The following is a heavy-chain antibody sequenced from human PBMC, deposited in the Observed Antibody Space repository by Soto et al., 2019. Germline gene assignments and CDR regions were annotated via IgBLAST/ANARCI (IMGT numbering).Heavy chain of an antibody. V-gene: IGHV1-18*01. Sequence: ASVKVSCKASGYTFTSYGISWVRQAPGQGLEWMGWISAYNGNTNYAQKLQGRVTMTTDTSTSTAYMELRSLRSDDTAVDYCARVLTYGDYVVGTFDYWGQGTLVTVSS. CDR3: ARVLTYGDYVVGTFDY. CDR1: GYTFTSYG. CDR2: ISAYNGNT. J-gene: IGHJ4*02. D-gene: IGHD4-17*01.